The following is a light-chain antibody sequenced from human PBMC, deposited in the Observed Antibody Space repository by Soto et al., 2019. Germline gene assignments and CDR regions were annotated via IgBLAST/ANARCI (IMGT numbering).Light chain of an antibody. CDR3: QQYNNLPYT. CDR2: DAS. V-gene: IGKV1-33*01. J-gene: IGKJ2*01. Sequence: DIQMTQSPTSLSASFGDRVTITCQASQAISKYLHWYHQRPGKAPILVIYDASNLEAGAPSRFSGGGSGTSFTLTISSLQPEDIGTYFCQQYNNLPYTFGQGTKLDIK. CDR1: QAISKY.